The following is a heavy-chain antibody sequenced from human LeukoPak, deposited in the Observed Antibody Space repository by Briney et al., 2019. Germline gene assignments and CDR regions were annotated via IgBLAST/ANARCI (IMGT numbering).Heavy chain of an antibody. D-gene: IGHD3-9*01. CDR1: GGSISSGGYY. Sequence: SETLSLTSTVSGGSISSGGYYWSWIRQHPGKGLEWIGYIYYSGSTYYNPSLKSRVTISVDTSKNQFSLKLSSVTAADTAVYYCARLYFDSTYYFDYWGQGTLVTVSS. CDR3: ARLYFDSTYYFDY. J-gene: IGHJ4*02. V-gene: IGHV4-31*03. CDR2: IYYSGST.